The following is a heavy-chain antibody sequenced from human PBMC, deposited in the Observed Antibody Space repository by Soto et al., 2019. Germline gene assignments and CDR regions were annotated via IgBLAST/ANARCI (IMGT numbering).Heavy chain of an antibody. D-gene: IGHD3-9*01. CDR2: FDPEDGKT. V-gene: IGHV1-24*01. J-gene: IGHJ4*02. CDR1: GYTLTELS. Sequence: ASVKVSCKVSGYTLTELSMHWVRQAPGKGLEWMGGFDPEDGKTIYAQKFQGRVTMTEDTSTDTAYMELSSLRSEDTAVYYCATVSTLRYFVLFDYWGQGTLVTVSS. CDR3: ATVSTLRYFVLFDY.